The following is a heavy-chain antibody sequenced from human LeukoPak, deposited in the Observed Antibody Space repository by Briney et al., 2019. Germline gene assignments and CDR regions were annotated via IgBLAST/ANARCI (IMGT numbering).Heavy chain of an antibody. D-gene: IGHD6-13*01. CDR1: GGTFSSYA. CDR2: IIPIFGTA. CDR3: ARGQQQLANWFDP. Sequence: AASVKVSCKASGGTFSSYAISWVRQAPRQGLEWMGGIIPIFGTANYAQKFQGRVTITTDESTSTAYMELSSLRSEDTAVYYCARGQQQLANWFDPWGQGTLVTVSS. V-gene: IGHV1-69*05. J-gene: IGHJ5*02.